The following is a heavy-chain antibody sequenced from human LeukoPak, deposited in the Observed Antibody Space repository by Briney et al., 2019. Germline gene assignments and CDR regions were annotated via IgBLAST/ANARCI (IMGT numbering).Heavy chain of an antibody. Sequence: PGGSLRLSCAASGFTFRSYGMHWVRQAPGKGLEWVAVIWKDKKNSYHAESVKGRFTISRDNPKNTLYLQMNSLRAEDTAVYYCARDLEGERLAATGTAADYWGQGTLVTVSS. CDR1: GFTFRSYG. V-gene: IGHV3-33*01. CDR2: IWKDKKNS. CDR3: ARDLEGERLAATGTAADY. D-gene: IGHD6-13*01. J-gene: IGHJ4*02.